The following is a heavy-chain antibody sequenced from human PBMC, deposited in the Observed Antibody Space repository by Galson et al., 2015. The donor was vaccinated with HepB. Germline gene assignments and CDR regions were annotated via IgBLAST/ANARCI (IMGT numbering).Heavy chain of an antibody. CDR1: GGTFSSYA. CDR2: IIPIFGTA. V-gene: IGHV1-69*13. D-gene: IGHD2-2*01. CDR3: ARGDYCSSTSCYDRWFDP. Sequence: SVKVSCKASGGTFSSYAISWVRQAPGQGLEWMGGIIPIFGTANYAQKFQGRVTITADESTSTAYMELSSLRSEDTAVYYCARGDYCSSTSCYDRWFDPWGQGTLVTVSS. J-gene: IGHJ5*02.